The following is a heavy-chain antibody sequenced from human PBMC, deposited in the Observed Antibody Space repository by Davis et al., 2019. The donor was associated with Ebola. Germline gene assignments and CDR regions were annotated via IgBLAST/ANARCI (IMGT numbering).Heavy chain of an antibody. CDR2: ISSSSSYI. CDR1: GFTFSSYG. CDR3: ARGTGIAHGMDV. J-gene: IGHJ6*02. V-gene: IGHV3-21*04. D-gene: IGHD6-13*01. Sequence: GESLKISCAASGFTFSSYGMHWVRQAPGKGLEWVSSISSSSSYIYYADSVKGRFTISRDNAKNSLYLEMNSLRADDTALYHCARGTGIAHGMDVWGQGTTVTVSS.